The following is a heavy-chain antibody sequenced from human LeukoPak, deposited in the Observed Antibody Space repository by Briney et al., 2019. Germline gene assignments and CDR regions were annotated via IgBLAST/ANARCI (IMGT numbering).Heavy chain of an antibody. CDR1: GGSFSGHY. CDR2: INHGGST. CDR3: ASLVHYDFWSGYFRPSDAIDV. D-gene: IGHD3-3*01. Sequence: SETLSLTCAVYGGSFSGHYWSWIRQPPGQGLEWLAEINHGGSTSYSPSLKSRASISADKSKNQFSLRLTSVAAAGTAVYYCASLVHYDFWSGYFRPSDAIDVWGQGTAVTVSS. J-gene: IGHJ3*01. V-gene: IGHV4-34*01.